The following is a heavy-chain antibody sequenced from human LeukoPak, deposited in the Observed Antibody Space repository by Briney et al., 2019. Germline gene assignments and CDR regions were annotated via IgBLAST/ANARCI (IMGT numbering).Heavy chain of an antibody. Sequence: GGSLRLSCAASGFTFSSFPMRWVRQAPGKGLQWVSGITGRGGNTYYADSVEGRFTISRDNSKNTLSLQMDSLRAEDTAIHYCARDQAAFDSWGQGTLVTVSS. D-gene: IGHD6-25*01. V-gene: IGHV3-23*01. CDR1: GFTFSSFP. J-gene: IGHJ4*02. CDR2: ITGRGGNT. CDR3: ARDQAAFDS.